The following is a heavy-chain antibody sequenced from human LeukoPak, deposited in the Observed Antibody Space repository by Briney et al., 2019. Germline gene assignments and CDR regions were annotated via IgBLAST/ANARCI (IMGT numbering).Heavy chain of an antibody. CDR3: AKDHQYCYITSRLAQH. D-gene: IGHD2-2*01. CDR2: ITSSGDST. J-gene: IGHJ1*01. V-gene: IGHV3-23*01. Sequence: QSGGSLRLSCAASGFTFSSYAMSWVRQAPGKGLEWVSGITSSGDSTFYADSVKGRFTISRDNSKNTLYLQMNSLRVEDTAVYYCAKDHQYCYITSRLAQHWGQGTLVTVSS. CDR1: GFTFSSYA.